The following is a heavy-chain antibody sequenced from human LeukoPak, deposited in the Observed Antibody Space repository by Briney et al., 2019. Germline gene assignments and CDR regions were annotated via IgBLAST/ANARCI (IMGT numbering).Heavy chain of an antibody. CDR1: GYTFTGYY. V-gene: IGHV1-2*06. Sequence: GASVKVSCKASGYTFTGYYMHWVRQAPRQGLEWMGRINPNSGGTNYAQKFQGRVTMTRDTSISTAYMELSRLRSDDTAVYYCARVTTVTTYLFDYWGQGTLVTVSS. CDR3: ARVTTVTTYLFDY. J-gene: IGHJ4*02. CDR2: INPNSGGT. D-gene: IGHD4-17*01.